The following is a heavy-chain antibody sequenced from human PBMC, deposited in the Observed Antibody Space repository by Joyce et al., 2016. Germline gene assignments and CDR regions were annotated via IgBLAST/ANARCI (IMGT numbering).Heavy chain of an antibody. Sequence: QVQLVQSGAEVKKPGASVKVSCKASGYTFTGYYMHWVRQAPGQGLWWMGWINPNSGGTNYAQKFQGRVTMTRDTSISTAYMELSRLRSDDTAVYYCARMGYCSSTRCYTGGLVYYYGMDVWGQGTTVTVSS. J-gene: IGHJ6*02. V-gene: IGHV1-2*02. CDR1: GYTFTGYY. D-gene: IGHD2-2*02. CDR2: INPNSGGT. CDR3: ARMGYCSSTRCYTGGLVYYYGMDV.